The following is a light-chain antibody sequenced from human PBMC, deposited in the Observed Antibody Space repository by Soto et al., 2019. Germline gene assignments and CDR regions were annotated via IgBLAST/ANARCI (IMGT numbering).Light chain of an antibody. Sequence: EIVLTQSPGTLFLSPGERATLSCRASQSVSSSSLAWYQQKPDQAPRLLIYGASSRATGIPDRFSVSGSGTDFTLAISRLEPEYFAVYFCQHFGSSPGYTFGQGTKLQIK. J-gene: IGKJ2*01. CDR3: QHFGSSPGYT. V-gene: IGKV3-20*01. CDR1: QSVSSSS. CDR2: GAS.